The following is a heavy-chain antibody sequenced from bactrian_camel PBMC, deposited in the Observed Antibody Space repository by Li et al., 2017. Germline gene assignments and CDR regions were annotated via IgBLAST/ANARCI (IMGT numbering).Heavy chain of an antibody. Sequence: HVQLVESGGGLVQSGGSLLLTCVASGYTFTTYHMAWFRQAQGQEREAVASIANDGQENYRNSVKGRFKISKDNDKNILYLQMNDLKPEDTATYWCSSQACRYGSTGQGTQVTVS. CDR1: GYTFTTYH. V-gene: IGHV3S53*01. CDR2: IANDGQE. D-gene: IGHD3*01. J-gene: IGHJ4*01.